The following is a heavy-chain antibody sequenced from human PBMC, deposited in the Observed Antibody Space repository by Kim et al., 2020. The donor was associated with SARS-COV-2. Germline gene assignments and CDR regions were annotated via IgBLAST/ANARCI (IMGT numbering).Heavy chain of an antibody. J-gene: IGHJ6*02. CDR1: GFTFSSYG. V-gene: IGHV3-33*01. Sequence: GGSLRLSCAASGFTFSSYGIHWVRQAPGNGLEWVAVIWYDGSNKYYADSVKGRFTISRDNSKNTLYLQMNSLRAEDTAVYYCARVLSYYYGMDVWGQGTT. CDR3: ARVLSYYYGMDV. CDR2: IWYDGSNK.